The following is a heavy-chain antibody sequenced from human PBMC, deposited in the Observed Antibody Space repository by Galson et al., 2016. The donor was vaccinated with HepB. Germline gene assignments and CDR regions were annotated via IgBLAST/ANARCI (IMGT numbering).Heavy chain of an antibody. CDR3: ATDFQLGLPDYFDY. V-gene: IGHV3-30-3*02. Sequence: SLRLSCAASGLIFSYYDFHWVRQAPGKGLEWVAVISSAGSTKFYAESVKGRSTISRDNSTNTLYLEISSLTTEDAALYYCATDFQLGLPDYFDYWGQGTTVAVSS. J-gene: IGHJ4*02. CDR1: GLIFSYYD. CDR2: ISSAGSTK. D-gene: IGHD1-14*01.